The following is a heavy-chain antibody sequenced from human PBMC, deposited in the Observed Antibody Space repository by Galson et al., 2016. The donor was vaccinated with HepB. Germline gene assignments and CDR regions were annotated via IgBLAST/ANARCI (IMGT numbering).Heavy chain of an antibody. V-gene: IGHV1-69*13. Sequence: SVKVSCKASGGTFSNSAISWVRQAPGQGLEWMGGIIPMFGTTMYAQKFQGRVAITADESTSTAYMEVSSLRSEDTAVYFCAGEEEGSEDYYYGMDVWGQGTTVTVSS. D-gene: IGHD2-15*01. CDR1: GGTFSNSA. CDR3: AGEEEGSEDYYYGMDV. J-gene: IGHJ6*02. CDR2: IIPMFGTT.